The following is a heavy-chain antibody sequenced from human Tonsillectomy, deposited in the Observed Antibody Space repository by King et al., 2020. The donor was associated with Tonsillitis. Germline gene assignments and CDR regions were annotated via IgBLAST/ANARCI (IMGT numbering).Heavy chain of an antibody. V-gene: IGHV3-7*01. CDR3: ARGGRLGALDY. Sequence: VQLVESGGGLVQPGGSLRLSCAASGFTFSGDWMTWVHQAPGKGLEWVANIKEDGSDKYYLDSVKGRFTISRDNAKNSLYLQMNSLRAEDTSVYYCARGGRLGALDYWGQGTLVTVSS. J-gene: IGHJ4*02. D-gene: IGHD3-16*01. CDR1: GFTFSGDW. CDR2: IKEDGSDK.